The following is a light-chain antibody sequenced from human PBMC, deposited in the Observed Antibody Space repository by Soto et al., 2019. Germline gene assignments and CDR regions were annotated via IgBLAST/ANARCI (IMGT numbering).Light chain of an antibody. Sequence: EIVMTQSPATLSVSPGERAALSCRASQSVSSNLAWYQQKPGQAPRLLIYGASTRATGIPARFSGSGSGTDFTLTINRLEPEDSAVYYCQQYGSSPPYTFGQGTKVDIK. V-gene: IGKV3-15*01. CDR2: GAS. CDR3: QQYGSSPPYT. CDR1: QSVSSN. J-gene: IGKJ2*01.